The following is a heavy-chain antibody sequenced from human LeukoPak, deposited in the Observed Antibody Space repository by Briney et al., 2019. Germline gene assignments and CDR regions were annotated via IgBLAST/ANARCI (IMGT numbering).Heavy chain of an antibody. D-gene: IGHD3-3*01. J-gene: IGHJ5*02. CDR3: ARDAYDDASES. Sequence: GGSLRLSCAASGSTFSGYRMTWVRQAPGKGLEWVANLRPDGSDKYYADSVKGRFTISRDNAKNSLYLQMNGLRADDTAIYYCARDAYDDASESWGQGTLVTVSS. CDR1: GSTFSGYR. CDR2: LRPDGSDK. V-gene: IGHV3-7*01.